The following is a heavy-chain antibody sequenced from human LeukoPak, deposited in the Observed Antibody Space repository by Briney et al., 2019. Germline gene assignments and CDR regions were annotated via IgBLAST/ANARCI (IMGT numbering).Heavy chain of an antibody. J-gene: IGHJ4*02. V-gene: IGHV3-23*01. Sequence: PGGSLRLSCAVSGITLSNYGMSWVRQAPGKGLEWVAGMSDSGGRTNYADSVKGRFTISRDNPKNTLYLQMNSLRAEDTAVYFCAKRGVVIRVVLVGFHKEAYYFDSWGQGARVNVSS. D-gene: IGHD2-21*01. CDR2: MSDSGGRT. CDR1: GITLSNYG. CDR3: AKRGVVIRVVLVGFHKEAYYFDS.